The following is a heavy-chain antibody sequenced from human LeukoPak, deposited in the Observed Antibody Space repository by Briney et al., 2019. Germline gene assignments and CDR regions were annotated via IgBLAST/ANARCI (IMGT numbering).Heavy chain of an antibody. CDR3: AKDYGDYYYCYYMDV. V-gene: IGHV3-30*18. CDR2: ISYDGSNK. CDR1: GFTFSSYG. J-gene: IGHJ6*03. D-gene: IGHD4-17*01. Sequence: GGSLRLSCAASGFTFSSYGMHWVRQAPGKGLEWVAVISYDGSNKYYADSVKGRFTIPRDNSKNTLYLQMNSLRAEDTAVYYCAKDYGDYYYCYYMDVWGKGTTVTVSS.